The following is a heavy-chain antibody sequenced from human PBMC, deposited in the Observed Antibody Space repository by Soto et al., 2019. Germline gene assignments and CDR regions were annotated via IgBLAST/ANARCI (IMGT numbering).Heavy chain of an antibody. CDR2: IYHSGST. CDR1: GGSISSGGSY. J-gene: IGHJ4*02. Sequence: SETLSLTCSVSGGSISSGGSYWGWIRQPPGKGLEWIGNIYHSGSTYYNPSLKSRVTIFVDTSKNQFSLRLNSVTAADTSVYYCASASLYYVSGTCFDGWGQGTLVTVSS. CDR3: ASASLYYVSGTCFDG. V-gene: IGHV4-39*01. D-gene: IGHD3-10*01.